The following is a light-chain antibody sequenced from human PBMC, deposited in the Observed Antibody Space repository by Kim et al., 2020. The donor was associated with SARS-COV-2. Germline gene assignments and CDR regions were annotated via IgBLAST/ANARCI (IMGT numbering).Light chain of an antibody. Sequence: SPGDRATLSCRASQGVSGNYLAWYQQKSGQAPRLLIYGASSRATGIPDRFSGSGSGTDFILSISRLEPEDFAVYYCQQYGGSPRTFGQGTKVDIK. V-gene: IGKV3-20*01. CDR1: QGVSGNY. CDR3: QQYGGSPRT. CDR2: GAS. J-gene: IGKJ1*01.